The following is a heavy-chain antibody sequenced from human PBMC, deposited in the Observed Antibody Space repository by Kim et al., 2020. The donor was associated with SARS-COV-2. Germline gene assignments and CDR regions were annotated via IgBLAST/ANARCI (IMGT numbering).Heavy chain of an antibody. CDR1: GGSISSGGYS. V-gene: IGHV4-30-2*01. CDR3: ARNMDNWLEMNPRPDMAFDI. J-gene: IGHJ3*02. CDR2: IYHSGST. D-gene: IGHD2-2*03. Sequence: SETLSLTCAVSGGSISSGGYSWSWIRQPPGKGLEWIGYIYHSGSTYYNPSLKSRVTISVDRSKNQFSLKLSSVTAADTAVYYCARNMDNWLEMNPRPDMAFDIWGQGTMVTVSS.